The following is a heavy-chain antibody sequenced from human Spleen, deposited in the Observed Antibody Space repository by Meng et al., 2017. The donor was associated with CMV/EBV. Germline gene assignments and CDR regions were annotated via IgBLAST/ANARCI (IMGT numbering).Heavy chain of an antibody. CDR1: GGSISSYY. D-gene: IGHD3-10*01. CDR2: IYYSGST. V-gene: IGHV4-59*12. Sequence: QVQLEESRPGVVKPSETLSLTCTVSGGSISSYYWSWIRQPPGKGLEWIGYIYYSGSTNYNPSLKSRVTMSVDTSKNQFSLKLSSVTAADTAVYYCARGITMVRGVLDWFDPWGQGTLVTVSS. J-gene: IGHJ5*02. CDR3: ARGITMVRGVLDWFDP.